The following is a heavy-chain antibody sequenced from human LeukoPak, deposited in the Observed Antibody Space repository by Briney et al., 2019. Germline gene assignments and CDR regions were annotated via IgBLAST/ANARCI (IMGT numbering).Heavy chain of an antibody. V-gene: IGHV4-59*01. Sequence: SETLSLTCTVSGGSISSYYWSWVRQPPGKGLEWIGYIYYSGSTNYNPSLKSRVTISVDTSKNHFSLKLRYVTAADTGVYYCARETRGYSSSWYDYWGQGTLVTVSS. J-gene: IGHJ4*02. CDR3: ARETRGYSSSWYDY. CDR1: GGSISSYY. CDR2: IYYSGST. D-gene: IGHD6-13*01.